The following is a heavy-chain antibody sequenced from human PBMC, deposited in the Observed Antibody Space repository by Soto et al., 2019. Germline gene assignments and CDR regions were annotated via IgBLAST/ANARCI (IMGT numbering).Heavy chain of an antibody. CDR1: GGSISSSNW. V-gene: IGHV4-4*02. CDR2: IYHSGST. D-gene: IGHD6-19*01. J-gene: IGHJ4*02. CDR3: ASPGIAVAGTLTGDY. Sequence: SETLSLTCAVSGGSISSSNWWSWVRQPPGKGLEWIGEIYHSGSTNYNPSLKSRVTISVDKSKNQFSLKLSSVTAADTAVYYCASPGIAVAGTLTGDYWGQGTLVTVSS.